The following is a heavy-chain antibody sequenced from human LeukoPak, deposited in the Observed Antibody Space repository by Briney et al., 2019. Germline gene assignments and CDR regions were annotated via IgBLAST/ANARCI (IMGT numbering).Heavy chain of an antibody. Sequence: GGSLRLSCAASGFTFSTYTMNWVRQAPGKGLEWVSSISSSSSYIYFADSVKGRFTISRGNAKKSLYLHMDSLRAEDTAVYYCARDRDGYSYGLNYFDYWGQGTLVTVSS. CDR2: ISSSSSYI. J-gene: IGHJ4*02. CDR3: ARDRDGYSYGLNYFDY. V-gene: IGHV3-21*01. D-gene: IGHD5-18*01. CDR1: GFTFSTYT.